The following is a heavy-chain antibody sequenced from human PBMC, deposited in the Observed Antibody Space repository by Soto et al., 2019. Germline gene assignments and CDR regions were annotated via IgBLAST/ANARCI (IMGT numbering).Heavy chain of an antibody. CDR1: GFTFSNYW. D-gene: IGHD2-15*01. V-gene: IGHV3-7*03. CDR2: IRQDGSEN. Sequence: HPGGSLRLSCAVSGFTFSNYWRTWVRQAPGKGLEWVANIRQDGSENSYVGSVKGRFTISRDNAKNSLYLQMNSLRAEDTAGYYCARERGSKSLDVWGQGTTVTVSS. J-gene: IGHJ6*02. CDR3: ARERGSKSLDV.